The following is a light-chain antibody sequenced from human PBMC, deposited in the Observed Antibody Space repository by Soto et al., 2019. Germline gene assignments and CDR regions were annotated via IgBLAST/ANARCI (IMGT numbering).Light chain of an antibody. J-gene: IGLJ1*01. V-gene: IGLV2-14*01. CDR1: SSDVGGYNY. Sequence: QSVLTQPASVSGSPGQSITISCTGTSSDVGGYNYVSWYQQHPGKAPKLMIYDVSNRPSGVSNRFSGSKSGNTASLTISGLQAEDEADYYCSSYTNSSTRYVFGTVTEVTVL. CDR3: SSYTNSSTRYV. CDR2: DVS.